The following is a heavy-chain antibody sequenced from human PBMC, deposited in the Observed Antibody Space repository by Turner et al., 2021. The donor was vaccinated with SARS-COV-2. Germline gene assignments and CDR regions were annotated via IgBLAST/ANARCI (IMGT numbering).Heavy chain of an antibody. CDR2: ISYDGSNK. CDR3: AKFPAYYYDSSGYYAGDY. CDR1: GFTFSSHG. Sequence: QVQLVESGGGVVQPGRSLRLSCAGSGFTFSSHGMHWVRQAPGKGLEWVAVISYDGSNKYYADSVKGRFTISRDNSKNTLYLQMNSLRAEDTAVYYCAKFPAYYYDSSGYYAGDYWGQGTLVTVSS. J-gene: IGHJ4*02. V-gene: IGHV3-30*18. D-gene: IGHD3-22*01.